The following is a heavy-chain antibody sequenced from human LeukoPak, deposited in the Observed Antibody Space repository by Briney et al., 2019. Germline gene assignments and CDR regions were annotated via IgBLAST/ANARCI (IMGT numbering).Heavy chain of an antibody. CDR2: IYSGGST. J-gene: IGHJ3*02. CDR1: GFTVSSNY. V-gene: IGHV3-53*01. Sequence: PGGSLRLSCAASGFTVSSNYMSWVRQAPGKGLEGVSVIYSGGSTYYADSVKGRFTISRDNSKNTLYLQMNSLRAEDTAVYYCARRAASLRYFDWLTTVNDAFDIWGQGTMVTVSS. CDR3: ARRAASLRYFDWLTTVNDAFDI. D-gene: IGHD3-9*01.